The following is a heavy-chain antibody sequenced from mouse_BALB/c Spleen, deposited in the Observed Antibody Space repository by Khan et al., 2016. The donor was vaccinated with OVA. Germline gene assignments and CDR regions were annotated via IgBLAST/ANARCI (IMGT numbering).Heavy chain of an antibody. V-gene: IGHV3-2*02. CDR3: AIYAENWYFDV. Sequence: EVQLQESGPGLVKPSQSLSLTCTVTGYSITSDYAWNWIRQFPGNKLEWMGYISYSGSTSYNPTLKSRISITRDTSKNQFFLQLDSGTTDDTATYYCAIYAENWYFDVWGAGTTVTVSS. CDR1: GYSITSDYA. CDR2: ISYSGST. D-gene: IGHD1-1*01. J-gene: IGHJ1*01.